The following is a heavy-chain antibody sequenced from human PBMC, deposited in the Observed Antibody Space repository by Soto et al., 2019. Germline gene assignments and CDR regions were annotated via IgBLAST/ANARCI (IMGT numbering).Heavy chain of an antibody. CDR3: ATPIVGATMVDY. V-gene: IGHV3-30*03. D-gene: IGHD1-26*01. Sequence: GGSLRLSCAASGFTFSSYGMHWVRQAPGKGPEWVAVISYDGSNKYYADSVKGRFTISRDNSKNTLYLQMNSLRAEDTAVYYCATPIVGATMVDYWGQGTLVTVSS. CDR1: GFTFSSYG. CDR2: ISYDGSNK. J-gene: IGHJ4*02.